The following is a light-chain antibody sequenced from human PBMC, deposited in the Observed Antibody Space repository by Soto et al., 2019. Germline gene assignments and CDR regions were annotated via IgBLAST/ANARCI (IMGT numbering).Light chain of an antibody. V-gene: IGKV3-15*01. J-gene: IGKJ1*01. CDR1: QSVSSN. CDR2: DAS. Sequence: EVVMTQSPDTLSVSPGERHTLSCRASQSVSSNLAWYQQKPGQAPRLLIYDASNLDSGVPSRFSGSGSGTEFSLTISNLQPDDCATYYCQQYENYWTFGQGTRVEIK. CDR3: QQYENYWT.